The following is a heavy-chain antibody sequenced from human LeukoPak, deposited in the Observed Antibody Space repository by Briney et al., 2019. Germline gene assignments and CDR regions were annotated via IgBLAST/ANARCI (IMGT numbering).Heavy chain of an antibody. V-gene: IGHV4-4*02. D-gene: IGHD3-10*01. CDR3: ARTRYGSGSYTYLDY. CDR1: GGSISSSNW. Sequence: SGTLSLTCAVSGGSISSSNWWSWVRQPPGKGLEWIGEIYHSGSTNYNPSLKSRVTMSIDTSKSQFSLKLSSVTAADTAVYYCARTRYGSGSYTYLDYWGQGTLVTVSS. J-gene: IGHJ4*02. CDR2: IYHSGST.